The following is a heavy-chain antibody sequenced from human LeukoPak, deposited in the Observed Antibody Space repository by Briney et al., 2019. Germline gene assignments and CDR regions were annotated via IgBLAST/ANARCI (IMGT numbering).Heavy chain of an antibody. CDR1: GFTFNTYS. CDR3: TRRGGWYSDY. V-gene: IGHV3-49*04. CDR2: IRSKAYGGTT. D-gene: IGHD6-19*01. Sequence: GGSLRLSCAASGFTFNTYSMNWVRQAPGKGLEWVGFIRSKAYGGTTEYAASVKGRFTISRDDSKSIAYVQMNCLKIEDTAVYYCTRRGGWYSDYWGQGNLVTVSS. J-gene: IGHJ4*02.